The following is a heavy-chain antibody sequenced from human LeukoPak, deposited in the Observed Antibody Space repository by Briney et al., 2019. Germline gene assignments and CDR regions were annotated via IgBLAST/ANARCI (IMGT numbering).Heavy chain of an antibody. Sequence: PSETLSLTCAVYGGSFSGYYWSWIRQPPGKGLEWIGEINHSGSTNYNPSLKSRVTISVDTSKNQFSLKLSSVAAADTAVYYCARHIGSYYDYWGQGTLVTVPS. CDR3: ARHIGSYYDY. CDR2: INHSGST. D-gene: IGHD1-26*01. J-gene: IGHJ4*02. CDR1: GGSFSGYY. V-gene: IGHV4-34*01.